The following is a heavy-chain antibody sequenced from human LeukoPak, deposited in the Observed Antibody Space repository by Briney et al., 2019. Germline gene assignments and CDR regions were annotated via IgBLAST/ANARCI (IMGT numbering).Heavy chain of an antibody. V-gene: IGHV4-59*01. Sequence: PSETLSLTCTVSGGSITSYHWSWIRQSPGKGLEWIGYINYSGTTNYNPSLKSRATMSVDTSKKQFSLRLIPVTAADTAVYYCVSGRWSGYYFDTWGQGTRVTVSS. CDR3: VSGRWSGYYFDT. CDR1: GGSITSYH. J-gene: IGHJ4*02. CDR2: INYSGTT. D-gene: IGHD3-3*01.